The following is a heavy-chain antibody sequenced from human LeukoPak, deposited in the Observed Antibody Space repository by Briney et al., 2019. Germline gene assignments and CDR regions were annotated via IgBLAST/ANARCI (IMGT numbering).Heavy chain of an antibody. CDR1: GFSLSSYE. D-gene: IGHD4-23*01. CDR2: ISHSGDRT. Sequence: GGSLRLSCEASGFSLSSYEMNWVRQAPGKGLEWVSAISHSGDRTYFANSVKGRFTISRDNAKNTLYLQMKSLRAEDTAIYYCAKGGGAYGGIDFWGQGTLVTVSS. V-gene: IGHV3-23*01. CDR3: AKGGGAYGGIDF. J-gene: IGHJ4*02.